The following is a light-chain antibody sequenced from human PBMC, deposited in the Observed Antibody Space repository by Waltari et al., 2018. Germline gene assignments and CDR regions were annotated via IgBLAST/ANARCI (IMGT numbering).Light chain of an antibody. CDR3: YSAADNNRQV. CDR1: ILAKRY. V-gene: IGLV3-27*01. Sequence: SYELTQPSSVSMSPGQTARITCSGDILAKRYARWFQQKPGQAPVVVIYKDSERPSGIPERFAGSNSGTTVTLTISGAQVEDEADYYCYSAADNNRQVFGGGTKLTVL. J-gene: IGLJ3*02. CDR2: KDS.